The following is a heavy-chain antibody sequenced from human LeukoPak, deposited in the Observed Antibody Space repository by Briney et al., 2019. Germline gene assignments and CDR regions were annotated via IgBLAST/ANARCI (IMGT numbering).Heavy chain of an antibody. CDR2: IYYSGST. V-gene: IGHV4-30-4*01. CDR1: GGSVSSGDYY. D-gene: IGHD2-2*01. CDR3: ARDAPSPGRHFDY. J-gene: IGHJ4*02. Sequence: SSETLSLTCTVSGGSVSSGDYYWRWIRQPPGKGLEWIGYIYYSGSTYYNPSLKSRVTISVDTSKNQFSLKLSSVTAADTAVYYCARDAPSPGRHFDYWGQGTLVTVSS.